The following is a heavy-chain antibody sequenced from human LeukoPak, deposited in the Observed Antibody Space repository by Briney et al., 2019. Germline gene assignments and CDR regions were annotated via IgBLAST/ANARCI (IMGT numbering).Heavy chain of an antibody. V-gene: IGHV3-11*01. Sequence: PGGSLRLSCAASGFTFSDYYMSWIRQAPGKGLEWISYISSSGSAMYYADSVKGRFTISRDNAKNSLYLQMNSLRAEDTAMYYCARDVGYRYAQMFFDIWGQGTMVTVSS. D-gene: IGHD5-18*01. J-gene: IGHJ3*02. CDR3: ARDVGYRYAQMFFDI. CDR1: GFTFSDYY. CDR2: ISSSGSAM.